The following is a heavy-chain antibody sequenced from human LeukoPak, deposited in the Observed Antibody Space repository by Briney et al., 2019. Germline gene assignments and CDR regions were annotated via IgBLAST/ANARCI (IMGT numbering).Heavy chain of an antibody. CDR2: ISGSGGST. CDR3: ARDPNPGVV. V-gene: IGHV3-23*01. J-gene: IGHJ6*02. CDR1: GFTFSSCV. D-gene: IGHD7-27*01. Sequence: PGGSLRLSCAASGFTFSSCVMSWVRQAPGKGLEWVSAISGSGGSTYYADSVKGRFTISRDNSKNTLYLQMNSLRAEDTAVYYCARDPNPGVVWGQGTTVTVSS.